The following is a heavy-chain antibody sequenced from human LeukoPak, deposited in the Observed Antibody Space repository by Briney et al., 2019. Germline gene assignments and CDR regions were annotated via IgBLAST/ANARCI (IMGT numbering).Heavy chain of an antibody. CDR3: ATDWDFWGAPRPP. CDR2: FDPEDGET. CDR1: GYTLTELS. J-gene: IGHJ5*02. Sequence: GASVKVSCKVSGYTLTELSMHWVRQAPGKGLEWMGGFDPEDGETIYAQKFQGRVTMTEDTSTDTAYMELSSLRSEDTAVYSCATDWDFWGAPRPPWGQGTLVTVSS. D-gene: IGHD3-3*01. V-gene: IGHV1-24*01.